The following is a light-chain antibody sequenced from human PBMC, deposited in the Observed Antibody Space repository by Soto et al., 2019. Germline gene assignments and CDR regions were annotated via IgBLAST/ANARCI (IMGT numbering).Light chain of an antibody. CDR3: QQSYSTLT. J-gene: IGKJ3*01. Sequence: DIQMTQSPSSLSASVGDRVTITCRASQSISSYLNWYQQKPGKAPKLLIYAASSLQSGVPSRFSVSGSGTDFTLTISSLQPEDFATYYCQQSYSTLTFGPGTKVDIK. V-gene: IGKV1-39*01. CDR1: QSISSY. CDR2: AAS.